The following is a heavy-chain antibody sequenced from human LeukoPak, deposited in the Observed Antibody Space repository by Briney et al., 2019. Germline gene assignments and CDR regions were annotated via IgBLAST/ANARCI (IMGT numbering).Heavy chain of an antibody. Sequence: PSETLSLTCTVSGDSISSSTYYWGWLRHPPGKRLEWIGNIYYSGSTYYNPSLKSRVTISADTSKTQFSLKLGSVAAADTAVYYCARGRWLQPFDYWGQGTLVTVSS. CDR3: ARGRWLQPFDY. CDR1: GDSISSSTYY. D-gene: IGHD5-24*01. J-gene: IGHJ4*02. CDR2: IYYSGST. V-gene: IGHV4-39*01.